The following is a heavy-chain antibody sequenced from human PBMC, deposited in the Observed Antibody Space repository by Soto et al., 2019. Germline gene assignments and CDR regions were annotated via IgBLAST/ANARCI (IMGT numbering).Heavy chain of an antibody. CDR3: ASWVSIAARPGGDDAFDI. Sequence: PGESLKISCKGSGYSFTSYWISWVRQMPGKGLEWMGRIDPSDSYTNYSPSFQGHVTISADKSISTAYLQWSSLKASDTAMYYCASWVSIAARPGGDDAFDIWGQGTMVTVSS. D-gene: IGHD6-6*01. J-gene: IGHJ3*02. CDR2: IDPSDSYT. V-gene: IGHV5-10-1*01. CDR1: GYSFTSYW.